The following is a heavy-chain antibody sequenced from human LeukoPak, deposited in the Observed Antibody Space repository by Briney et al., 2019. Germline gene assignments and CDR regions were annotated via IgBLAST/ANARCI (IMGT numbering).Heavy chain of an antibody. J-gene: IGHJ4*02. CDR3: ARDRVWYSSGWYRGLGY. CDR1: GGSISRGGYY. D-gene: IGHD6-19*01. Sequence: SETLSLTCTVSGGSISRGGYYWSWIRQHPGKGLEWIGYIYYSGSTYYNPSLKSRVTISVDTSKNQFSLKLSSVTAADTAVYYCARDRVWYSSGWYRGLGYWGQGTLVTVSS. CDR2: IYYSGST. V-gene: IGHV4-31*03.